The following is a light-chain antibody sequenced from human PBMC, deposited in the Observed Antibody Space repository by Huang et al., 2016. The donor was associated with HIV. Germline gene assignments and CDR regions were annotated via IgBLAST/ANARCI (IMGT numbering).Light chain of an antibody. CDR2: DAS. J-gene: IGKJ1*01. Sequence: DIQMTQSPSFLSASVGDRVSITCKASQNIGNYVNWYQQKPGQTPKLLIVDASNLETGVSSRFSASGSGTDFTFTITTLQPEDIATDYFQHYDSLPPWTFGQGTRVEI. CDR1: QNIGNY. CDR3: QHYDSLPPWT. V-gene: IGKV1-33*01.